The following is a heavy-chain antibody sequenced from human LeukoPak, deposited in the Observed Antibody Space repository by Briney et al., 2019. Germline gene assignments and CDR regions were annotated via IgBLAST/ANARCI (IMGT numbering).Heavy chain of an antibody. CDR3: ARALPDYDILTGYYMGSAFDI. D-gene: IGHD3-9*01. Sequence: PSETLSLTCTVSGGSISSYYWSWIRQPAGKGLEWIGRFYTTGSTNYNPFLKSRVTMSVDTSKNQFSLKLSSVTAADTAVYYCARALPDYDILTGYYMGSAFDIWGQGTMVTVSS. J-gene: IGHJ3*02. CDR2: FYTTGST. CDR1: GGSISSYY. V-gene: IGHV4-4*07.